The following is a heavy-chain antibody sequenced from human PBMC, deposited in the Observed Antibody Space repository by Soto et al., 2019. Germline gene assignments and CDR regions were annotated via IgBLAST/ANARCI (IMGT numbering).Heavy chain of an antibody. V-gene: IGHV4-34*01. Sequence: SETLSLTCAVYGGSVNGYYWNWIRQPPGRGLEWIGEINHTGGTHYNPSLKSRVTISVDTSKNQFSLKLSSVTAADTAVYYCARGPLYYYDSSGYVYWGQGTLVTVSS. CDR2: INHTGGT. CDR3: ARGPLYYYDSSGYVY. CDR1: GGSVNGYY. J-gene: IGHJ4*02. D-gene: IGHD3-22*01.